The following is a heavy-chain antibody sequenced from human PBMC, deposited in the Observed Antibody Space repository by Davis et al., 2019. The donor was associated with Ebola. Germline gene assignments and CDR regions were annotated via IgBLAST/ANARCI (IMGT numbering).Heavy chain of an antibody. V-gene: IGHV3-30*03. CDR1: GFTFSSYG. D-gene: IGHD3-10*01. J-gene: IGHJ5*02. CDR2: ISYDGSNK. CDR3: AAEGIWFGESKGLDP. Sequence: PGGSLRLSCAASGFTFSSYGMHWVRQAPGKGLEWVAVISYDGSNKYYADSVKGRFTISRDNSKNTLYLQMNRLRAEDTAVYYCAAEGIWFGESKGLDPWGQGTLVTVSS.